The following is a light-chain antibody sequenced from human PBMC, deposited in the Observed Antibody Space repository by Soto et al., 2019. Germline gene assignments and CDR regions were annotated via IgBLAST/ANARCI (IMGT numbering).Light chain of an antibody. CDR1: NIGSKN. CDR2: RDR. V-gene: IGLV3-9*01. J-gene: IGLJ1*01. CDR3: QVWDITFDYV. Sequence: SYELTQPLSVSVALGQTARITCGGNNIGSKNVHWYQQKPGQAPVLVIYRDRNRPSGIPERFFGSNSGNTATLTISRAQAGDEADYYCQVWDITFDYVFGTGTKLTVL.